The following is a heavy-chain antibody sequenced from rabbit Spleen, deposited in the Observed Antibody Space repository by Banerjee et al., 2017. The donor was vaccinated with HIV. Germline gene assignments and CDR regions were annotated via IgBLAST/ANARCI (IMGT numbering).Heavy chain of an antibody. V-gene: IGHV1S45*01. D-gene: IGHD1-1*01. J-gene: IGHJ4*01. Sequence: QEQLVESGGGLVQPEGSLTLTCKASGFSFSDRDVMCWVRQSPGKGLEWLACINAATGKPVYATWAKGRFTISRTSSTTVTLRMTSLTAADRATYFCARDLVGVIGWNFYLWGPGTLVTVS. CDR3: ARDLVGVIGWNFYL. CDR1: GFSFSDRDV. CDR2: INAATGKP.